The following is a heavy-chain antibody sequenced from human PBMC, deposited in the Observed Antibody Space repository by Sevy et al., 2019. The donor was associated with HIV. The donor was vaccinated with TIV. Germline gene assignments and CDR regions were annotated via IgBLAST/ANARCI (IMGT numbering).Heavy chain of an antibody. V-gene: IGHV4-39*01. D-gene: IGHD2-15*01. Sequence: SETLSLTCTVSGGSISSSSYYWGWIRQPPGKGLEWIGSIYYSGCTYYNPSLKSRVTISVDTSKNQFSLKLSSVTAADTAVYYCARQNIVVVVAATYNWFDPWGQGTLVTVSS. CDR1: GGSISSSSYY. J-gene: IGHJ5*02. CDR2: IYYSGCT. CDR3: ARQNIVVVVAATYNWFDP.